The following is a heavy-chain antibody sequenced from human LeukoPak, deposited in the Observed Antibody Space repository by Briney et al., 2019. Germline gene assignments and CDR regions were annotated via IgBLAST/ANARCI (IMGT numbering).Heavy chain of an antibody. CDR2: VSPADSDT. V-gene: IGHV5-51*01. CDR3: ARLGSSGHWFDP. CDR1: GFDFTSFW. Sequence: GESLKISRKASGFDFTSFWIGWVRQMPGKGLDWMGIVSPADSDTRYNPSFRGQVTFSVDTSINTAYLQWSSLKASDTAMYYCARLGSSGHWFDPWGQGTLVTVSS. D-gene: IGHD6-25*01. J-gene: IGHJ5*02.